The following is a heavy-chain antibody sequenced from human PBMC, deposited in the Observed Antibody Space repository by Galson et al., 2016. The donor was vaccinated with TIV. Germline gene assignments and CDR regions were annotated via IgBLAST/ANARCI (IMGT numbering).Heavy chain of an antibody. J-gene: IGHJ4*02. D-gene: IGHD4-17*01. CDR3: ARSRYGVDVGSWFDY. CDR1: GGSISSSSYY. CDR2: MYYSVNT. Sequence: LSLTCTVSGGSISSSSYYWGWIRQPPGKGLEWIGSMYYSVNTYYSPSLRSRVTISVDTSKKQFSLKLNSVTAADTAVYYCARSRYGVDVGSWFDYWGQGILVTVSS. V-gene: IGHV4-39*07.